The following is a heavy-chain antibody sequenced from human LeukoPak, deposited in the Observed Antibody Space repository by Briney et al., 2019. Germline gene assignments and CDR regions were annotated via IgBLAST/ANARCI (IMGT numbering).Heavy chain of an antibody. D-gene: IGHD3-3*01. V-gene: IGHV3-30*18. J-gene: IGHJ6*02. CDR2: ISYDGSNK. CDR1: GFTFSSYG. CDR3: AKVSLEWSYYYGMDV. Sequence: GGSLRLSCAASGFTFSSYGMHWVRQAPGKGLEWVAVISYDGSNKHYADSVKGRFTISRDNSKNTLYLQMNSLRAEDTAVYYCAKVSLEWSYYYGMDVWGQGTTVTVSS.